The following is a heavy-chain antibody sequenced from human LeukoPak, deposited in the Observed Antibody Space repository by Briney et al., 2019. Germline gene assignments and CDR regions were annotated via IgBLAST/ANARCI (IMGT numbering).Heavy chain of an antibody. V-gene: IGHV3-49*04. CDR1: GFTFGDYA. J-gene: IGHJ4*02. Sequence: PGGSLRLSCTTSGFTFGDYAMTWVRQAPGKGLEWVSFISSKANGGTTEYAASVKGRFTISRDDSKSIAYLQMNSLKTEDTAVYYCTRTGSSGWYSLDYFDYWGQGTLVTVSS. CDR3: TRTGSSGWYSLDYFDY. D-gene: IGHD6-19*01. CDR2: ISSKANGGTT.